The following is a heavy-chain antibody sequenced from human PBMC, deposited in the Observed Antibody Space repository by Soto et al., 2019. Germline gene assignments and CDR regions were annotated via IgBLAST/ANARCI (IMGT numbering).Heavy chain of an antibody. CDR3: ARDTYCSCGSCYYGFAY. Sequence: QVQLVESGGGVVQPGRSLRLSCAASGFTFSSYGMHWVRQAPGKGLEWVAVIWYDGSNKYYADSVKGRFTISRDNAKNTLYRQMNSLRAEDTAVYYYARDTYCSCGSCYYGFAYWGQGTLVTVS. D-gene: IGHD2-15*01. J-gene: IGHJ4*02. CDR1: GFTFSSYG. CDR2: IWYDGSNK. V-gene: IGHV3-33*01.